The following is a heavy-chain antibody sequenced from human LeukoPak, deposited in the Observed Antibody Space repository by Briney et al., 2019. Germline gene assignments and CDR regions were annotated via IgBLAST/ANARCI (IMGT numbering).Heavy chain of an antibody. CDR3: ARAAETYYDFWSGYIGY. CDR1: GFTFSHHW. Sequence: GGSLRLSCAASGFTFSHHWMNWVRQAPGEGLKWVATINQDGSEKHYVDSVKGRFIISRDNAKNSLFLQMNSLRAEDTAVYYCARAAETYYDFWSGYIGYWGQGTLVTVSS. CDR2: INQDGSEK. J-gene: IGHJ4*02. V-gene: IGHV3-7*01. D-gene: IGHD3-3*01.